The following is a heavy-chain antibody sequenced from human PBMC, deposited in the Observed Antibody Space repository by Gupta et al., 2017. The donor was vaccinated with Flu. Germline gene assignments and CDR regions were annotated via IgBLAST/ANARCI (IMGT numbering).Heavy chain of an antibody. CDR2: IYYGGST. J-gene: IGHJ4*02. CDR3: ARAPTVLTPPDY. CDR1: GGSISSYY. D-gene: IGHD4-23*01. V-gene: IGHV4-59*01. Sequence: QVQLQESGPGLAKPSETLSLTCTVSGGSISSYYWNWIRRPPGKGLEWIGYIYYGGSTNYNPSLKSRVTISVDTSKNQLSLKLGSVTAADTAVYYCARAPTVLTPPDYWGQGTLVTVSS.